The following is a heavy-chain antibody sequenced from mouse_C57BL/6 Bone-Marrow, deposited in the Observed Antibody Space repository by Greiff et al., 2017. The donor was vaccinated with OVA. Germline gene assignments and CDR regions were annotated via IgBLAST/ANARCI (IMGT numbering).Heavy chain of an antibody. J-gene: IGHJ3*01. D-gene: IGHD2-14*01. CDR2: IDPENGDT. V-gene: IGHV14-4*01. Sequence: EVMLVESGAELVRPGASVKLSCTASGFNIKDDYMHWVKQRPEQGLEWIGWIDPENGDTEYASKFQGKATITADTSSNTAYLQLRSLTSEDTAVYYCTPYREAYWGQGTLVTVSA. CDR1: GFNIKDDY. CDR3: TPYREAY.